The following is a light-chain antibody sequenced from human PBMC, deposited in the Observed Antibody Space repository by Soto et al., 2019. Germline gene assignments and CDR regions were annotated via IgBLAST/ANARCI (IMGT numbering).Light chain of an antibody. Sequence: DIQMTQSPSSLSASVGDRVTITCRASQSISSYLNWYQQKPGKAPKLLIYAASSLQSGVPSRFSGSGSGTDFTLTISSLQPEDIATYYCQQYENLPTFGQGTRLEI. CDR1: QSISSY. J-gene: IGKJ5*01. CDR3: QQYENLPT. CDR2: AAS. V-gene: IGKV1-39*01.